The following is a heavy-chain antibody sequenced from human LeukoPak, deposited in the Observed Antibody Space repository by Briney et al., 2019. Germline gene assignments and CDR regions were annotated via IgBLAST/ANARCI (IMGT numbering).Heavy chain of an antibody. J-gene: IGHJ4*02. Sequence: PGGSLRLSCTASGFAFTSYALSWVRQAPGKRLEWVSAISGSGGSTYYADSVKGRFTISRDNFKNTLYLQMNSLRAEDTAVYYCAKNNILTGYDLYYFDYWGQGTLVTASS. CDR2: ISGSGGST. V-gene: IGHV3-23*01. D-gene: IGHD3-9*01. CDR1: GFAFTSYA. CDR3: AKNNILTGYDLYYFDY.